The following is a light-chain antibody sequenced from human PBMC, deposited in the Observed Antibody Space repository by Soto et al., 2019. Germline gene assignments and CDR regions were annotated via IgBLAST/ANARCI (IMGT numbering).Light chain of an antibody. V-gene: IGKV1-27*01. J-gene: IGKJ1*01. CDR3: QKYDRAPAA. CDR1: QDIKKF. CDR2: AAS. Sequence: DIQVTQSPYSLSASPGDRITITCRASQDIKKFLAWYQQKPGEVPHLLIYAASTLRPGVPSRFSGNASGTDFTLTIASLQPEYVATYFCQKYDRAPAAFGQGTKVDVK.